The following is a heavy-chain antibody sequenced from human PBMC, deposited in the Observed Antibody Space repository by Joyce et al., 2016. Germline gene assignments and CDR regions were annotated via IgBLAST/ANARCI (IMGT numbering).Heavy chain of an antibody. Sequence: QVQLQESGPGLVKPSQTLSLTCTVSGGSISSGDYYWSWVRQSPGKGLEWIGYIYFSGSTRRNTSLKSRLTISADTSKNQFSLKVRSVTAADTAVYYCARGNGDFWSGYYNYFDYWGQGILVTVSS. CDR2: IYFSGST. V-gene: IGHV4-30-4*01. D-gene: IGHD3-3*01. CDR3: ARGNGDFWSGYYNYFDY. CDR1: GGSISSGDYY. J-gene: IGHJ4*02.